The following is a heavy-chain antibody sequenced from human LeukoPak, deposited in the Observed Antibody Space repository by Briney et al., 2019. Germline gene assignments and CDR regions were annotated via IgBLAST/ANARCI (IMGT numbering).Heavy chain of an antibody. V-gene: IGHV3-7*01. D-gene: IGHD6-19*01. J-gene: IGHJ3*02. CDR2: IKQDGSEK. CDR1: RFISSNYR. Sequence: GGSLRLNCEASRFISSNYRMSWGRQAPGKGLEWVSSIKQDGSEKYYVDSVKGRFTLSRDKAKNSLDLQMDSMRVEDTGVYYCGREWGSGWRNEGFDMWGQGTMVTVSS. CDR3: GREWGSGWRNEGFDM.